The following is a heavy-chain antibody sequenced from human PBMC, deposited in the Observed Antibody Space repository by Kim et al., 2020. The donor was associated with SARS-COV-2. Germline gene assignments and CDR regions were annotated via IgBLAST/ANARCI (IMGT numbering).Heavy chain of an antibody. D-gene: IGHD3-10*01. V-gene: IGHV1-18*01. CDR3: ARVADYYGSGSFSNY. J-gene: IGHJ4*02. Sequence: ASVKVSCKASGYTFTNYGISWVRQAPGQGLEWMGWISTYNGNTNYAQKYQDRIILTTDTSTRTAYMELRRLRSDDTAVYYCARVADYYGSGSFSNYWGQGTLVTVSS. CDR2: ISTYNGNT. CDR1: GYTFTNYG.